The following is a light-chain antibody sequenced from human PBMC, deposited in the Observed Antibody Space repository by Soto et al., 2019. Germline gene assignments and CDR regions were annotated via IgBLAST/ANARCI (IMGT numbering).Light chain of an antibody. Sequence: QSALTQPPSASGSPGQSVTISCTVSTSDIGAYNYVSWYQQHPGKAPKLIIYEVNRRPSGVADRFSRSPSGTPASLTTSGLKTEDEADYYRISYTDRQSYLFGTGTKV. CDR2: EVN. CDR1: TSDIGAYNY. CDR3: ISYTDRQSYL. V-gene: IGLV2-8*01. J-gene: IGLJ1*01.